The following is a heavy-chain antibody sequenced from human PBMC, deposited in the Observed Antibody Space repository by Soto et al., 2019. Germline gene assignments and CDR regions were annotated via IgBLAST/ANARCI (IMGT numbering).Heavy chain of an antibody. CDR2: IKSKTDGGTA. Sequence: GGSLRLSCAASGFNLSHPWMTWVRQAAGKGLEWVGRIKSKTDGGTADYATPVKGRFTISRDDSKNTVYLQMNSLRVEDTAVYYCVKDDRILGRRYFDLWGRGTLVTVSS. J-gene: IGHJ2*01. D-gene: IGHD2-15*01. CDR3: VKDDRILGRRYFDL. CDR1: GFNLSHPW. V-gene: IGHV3-15*01.